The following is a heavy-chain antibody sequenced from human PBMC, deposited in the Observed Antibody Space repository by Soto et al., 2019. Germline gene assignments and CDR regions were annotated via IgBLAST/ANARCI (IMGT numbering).Heavy chain of an antibody. CDR1: GFTFSSYG. CDR3: AKIPQTLYYYGMDV. J-gene: IGHJ6*02. Sequence: GGSLRLSCAASGFTFSSYGIHWVRQAPGKGLEWVAVISYDGSNKYYADSVRGRFTISRDNSKNTLYLQMNSLRTEDTAVYYCAKIPQTLYYYGMDVWGQGTTVTVSS. V-gene: IGHV3-30*18. CDR2: ISYDGSNK. D-gene: IGHD3-16*01.